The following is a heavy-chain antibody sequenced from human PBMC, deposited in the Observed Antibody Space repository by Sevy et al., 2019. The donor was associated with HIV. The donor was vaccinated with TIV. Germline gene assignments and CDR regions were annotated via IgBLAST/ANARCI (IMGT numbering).Heavy chain of an antibody. CDR2: VFYFGST. D-gene: IGHD3-9*01. CDR3: ARDQYYETSTGLYAVDV. J-gene: IGHJ6*02. Sequence: SETLSLTCSVSGGSASSANDYWSWIRQPPGKGLEWIGYVFYFGSTKYNPSLKSRVTISLDASKKQFSLKLTSVTAADTAVYYCARDQYYETSTGLYAVDVWGQGTTVTVSS. V-gene: IGHV4-61*01. CDR1: GGSASSANDY.